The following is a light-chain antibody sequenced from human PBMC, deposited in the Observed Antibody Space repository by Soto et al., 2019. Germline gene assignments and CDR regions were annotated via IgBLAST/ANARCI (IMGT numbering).Light chain of an antibody. Sequence: EIVTTQSPDTLSVSPGERATLSCRASQSVSSNLAWYHQKPGQAPRLLIYGASTRATGIPARFSGSGSGTEFTLTISSLQSEDFAVYYCQQYNNWPFTFGPGTKVDIK. J-gene: IGKJ3*01. CDR1: QSVSSN. V-gene: IGKV3-15*01. CDR2: GAS. CDR3: QQYNNWPFT.